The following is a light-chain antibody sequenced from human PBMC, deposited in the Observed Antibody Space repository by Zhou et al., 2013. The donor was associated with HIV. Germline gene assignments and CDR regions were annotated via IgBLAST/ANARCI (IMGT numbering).Light chain of an antibody. CDR1: QSVSSS. CDR3: QQRSNWPPYT. CDR2: DTS. V-gene: IGKV3-11*01. J-gene: IGKJ2*01. Sequence: EIVLTQSPGTLSLSPGERATLSCRASQSVSSSLAWYQQKPGQAPRLLIYDTSNRATGIPARFSGRGSGTDFTLTISSLEPEDFAVYYCQQRSNWPPYTFGQGTKLEIK.